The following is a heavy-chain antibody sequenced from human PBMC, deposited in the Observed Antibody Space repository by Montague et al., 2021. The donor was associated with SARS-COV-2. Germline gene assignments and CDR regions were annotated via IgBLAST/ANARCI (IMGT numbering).Heavy chain of an antibody. D-gene: IGHD3-3*01. CDR1: GGSIGAYY. J-gene: IGHJ6*02. V-gene: IGHV4-59*01. CDR2: ISSSGTT. Sequence: SETLSLTCTVSGGSIGAYYWSWIRQPPGKGPEWIAYISSSGTTNYNPSLKSRITVSVDTSRNQLSLKLSSVTAADSAVYYCAGESRLKYLEWSGSRYDYYGMDVWGQGTTVTVSS. CDR3: AGESRLKYLEWSGSRYDYYGMDV.